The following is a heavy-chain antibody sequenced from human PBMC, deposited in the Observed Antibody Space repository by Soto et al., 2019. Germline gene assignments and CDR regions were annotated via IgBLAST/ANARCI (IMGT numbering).Heavy chain of an antibody. D-gene: IGHD6-13*01. V-gene: IGHV1-69*13. CDR2: IIPIFGTA. CDR1: GYTFTSYG. CDR3: ARVGDSSNYYYYYGMDL. Sequence: SVKVSCKASGYTFTSYGISWVRQAPGQGLEWMGGIIPIFGTANYAQKFQGRVTITADESTSTAYMELSSLRSEDTAVYYCARVGDSSNYYYYYGMDLWGQGTTVTVSS. J-gene: IGHJ6*02.